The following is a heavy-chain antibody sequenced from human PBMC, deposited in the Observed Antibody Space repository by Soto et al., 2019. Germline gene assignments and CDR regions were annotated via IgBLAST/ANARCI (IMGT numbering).Heavy chain of an antibody. V-gene: IGHV1-2*02. CDR3: ARREDYYGSGMDV. CDR2: INPNSGGT. Sequence: ASVTISCKASGYTFTGYYMHWVRQAPGQGLEWMGWINPNSGGTNYAQKFQGRVTMTRDTAISTAYMEMSRLRSDDTAVYYCARREDYYGSGMDVWGQGTTVTVSS. D-gene: IGHD3-10*01. CDR1: GYTFTGYY. J-gene: IGHJ6*02.